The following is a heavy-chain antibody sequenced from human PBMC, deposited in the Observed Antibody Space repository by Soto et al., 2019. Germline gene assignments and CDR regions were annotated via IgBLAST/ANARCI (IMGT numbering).Heavy chain of an antibody. CDR1: GFTFSSYG. D-gene: IGHD3-16*01. J-gene: IGHJ1*01. CDR2: IWYDGSSK. V-gene: IGHV3-33*01. CDR3: ARAGVEEAIQFGYFQH. Sequence: QVQLVESGGGVVQSGTSLTLSCAASGFTFSSYGMHWVRQAPGRGLEWVAVIWYDGSSKYYGESVKGRFTISRDNSKNTLYLEMDSMRAEDTAIYYCARAGVEEAIQFGYFQHWGQGTLVTVSS.